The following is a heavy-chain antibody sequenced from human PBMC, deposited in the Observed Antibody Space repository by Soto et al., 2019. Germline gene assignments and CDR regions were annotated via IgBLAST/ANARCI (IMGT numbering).Heavy chain of an antibody. V-gene: IGHV3-73*01. CDR2: IRSKANSYAT. CDR1: GFTFSGSA. Sequence: GGSLRLSCAASGFTFSGSAMHWVRQASGKGLEWVGRIRSKANSYATAYAASVKGRFTISRDDSKNTAYLQMNSLKTEDTAVYYCTRLQALDYGGNNDYWGQGTLVTVSS. CDR3: TRLQALDYGGNNDY. D-gene: IGHD4-17*01. J-gene: IGHJ4*02.